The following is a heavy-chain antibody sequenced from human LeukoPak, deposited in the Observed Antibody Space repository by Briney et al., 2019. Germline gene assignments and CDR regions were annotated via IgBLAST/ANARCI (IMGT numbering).Heavy chain of an antibody. V-gene: IGHV4-34*01. Sequence: SETLSLTCAVYGGSFSGYCWSWIRQPPGKGLEWIGEINHSGSTNYNPSLKSRVTISVDTSKNQFSLKLSSVTAADTAVYYCAASTGAFDIWGQGTMVTVSS. CDR1: GGSFSGYC. CDR3: AASTGAFDI. J-gene: IGHJ3*02. CDR2: INHSGST.